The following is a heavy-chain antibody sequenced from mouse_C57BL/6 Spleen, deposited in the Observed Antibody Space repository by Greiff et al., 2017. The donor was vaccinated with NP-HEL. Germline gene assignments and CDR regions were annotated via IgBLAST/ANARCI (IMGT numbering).Heavy chain of an antibody. J-gene: IGHJ3*01. CDR3: ARAGLHIDSGFAY. D-gene: IGHD1-3*01. CDR2: INYDGSST. V-gene: IGHV5-16*01. Sequence: EVKLVESEGGLVQPGSSMKLSCTASGFTFSDYYMAWVRQVPEKGLEWVANINYDGSSTYYLDSLKSRFIISRDNAKNILYLQMSSLKSEDTATYYCARAGLHIDSGFAYWGQGTLVTVSA. CDR1: GFTFSDYY.